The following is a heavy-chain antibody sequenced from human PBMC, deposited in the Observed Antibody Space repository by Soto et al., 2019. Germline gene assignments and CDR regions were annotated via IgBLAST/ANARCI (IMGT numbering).Heavy chain of an antibody. D-gene: IGHD2-21*02. CDR1: GFTFSSYG. Sequence: EVQVVQSGGGSVQPGGSLRLSCEASGFTFSSYGMTWVRQAPGKGLEWVAGISGSGVDTKYADSVKGRFIIARDNSMNKMYLQMNNLRVEDTAVYFCAIGGAYCYGDCTRAHWGQGTRVTVSS. V-gene: IGHV3-23*04. J-gene: IGHJ4*02. CDR3: AIGGAYCYGDCTRAH. CDR2: ISGSGVDT.